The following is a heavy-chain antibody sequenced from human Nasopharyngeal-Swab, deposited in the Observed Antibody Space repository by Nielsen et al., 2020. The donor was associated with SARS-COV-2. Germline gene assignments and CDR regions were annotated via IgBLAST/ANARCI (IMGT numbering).Heavy chain of an antibody. J-gene: IGHJ6*02. Sequence: SVKVSCKASGYTFTSYYMHWVRQAPGQGLEWMGGIIPILGIANYAQKFQGRVTITADKSTSTAYMELSSLRSEDTAVYYCASNGLRYFDWLRGKDYYYYYGMDVWGQGTTVTVSS. CDR3: ASNGLRYFDWLRGKDYYYYYGMDV. V-gene: IGHV1-69*10. CDR2: IIPILGIA. D-gene: IGHD3-9*01. CDR1: GYTFTSYY.